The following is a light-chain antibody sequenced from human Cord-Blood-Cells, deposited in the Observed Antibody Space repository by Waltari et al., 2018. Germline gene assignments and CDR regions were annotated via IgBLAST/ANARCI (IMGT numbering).Light chain of an antibody. CDR3: QQYNNWPLWT. V-gene: IGKV3-15*01. CDR1: QSVSSN. CDR2: GAS. J-gene: IGKJ1*01. Sequence: EIVMTQSPATLSVSPGERATLSCRASQSVSSNLAWYQQKPVQAPRLLSYGASTRATGIPARFSGSGSGTEFTLTISSLQSEDFAVYYCQQYNNWPLWTFGQGTKVEIK.